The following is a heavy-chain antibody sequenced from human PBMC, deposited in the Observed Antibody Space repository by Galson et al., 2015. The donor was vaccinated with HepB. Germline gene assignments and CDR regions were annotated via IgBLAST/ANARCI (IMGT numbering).Heavy chain of an antibody. CDR1: GFTFRSYA. CDR3: ARNQGGTYPVILDY. CDR2: MAYDGSNK. J-gene: IGHJ4*02. D-gene: IGHD1-26*01. V-gene: IGHV3-30-3*01. Sequence: SLRLSCSASGFTFRSYAMHWVRQAPGKGLEWVAVMAYDGSNKYYADSVKGRFTTSRDNSKNTLYLQMNSLRAEDTAVYHCARNQGGTYPVILDYWGQGTLVTVSS.